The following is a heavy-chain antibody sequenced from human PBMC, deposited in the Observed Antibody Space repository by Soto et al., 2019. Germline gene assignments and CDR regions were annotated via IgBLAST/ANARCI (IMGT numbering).Heavy chain of an antibody. V-gene: IGHV4-34*01. Sequence: SETLSLTCAVFGGSFSGYYWSWIRQPPGKGLEWIGEINHSGSTNYNPSLKSRVTISVDTSKNQFSLKLSSVTAADTAVYYCARRRLYDCSGGSCYFDYWGQGTLVTVSS. J-gene: IGHJ4*02. CDR3: ARRRLYDCSGGSCYFDY. D-gene: IGHD2-15*01. CDR2: INHSGST. CDR1: GGSFSGYY.